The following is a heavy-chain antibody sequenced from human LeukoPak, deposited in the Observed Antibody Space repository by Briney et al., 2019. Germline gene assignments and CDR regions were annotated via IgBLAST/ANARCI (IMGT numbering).Heavy chain of an antibody. V-gene: IGHV7-4-1*02. Sequence: ASVKVSCKASGYTFTSYAMNWVRQAPGQGLEWMGWINTNTGNPTYAQGFTGRFVFSLDTSVSTAYLQISSLKAEDTAVYYCARMIVGMATILSETGFDYWGQGTLVTVSS. CDR2: INTNTGNP. CDR1: GYTFTSYA. J-gene: IGHJ4*02. CDR3: ARMIVGMATILSETGFDY. D-gene: IGHD5-24*01.